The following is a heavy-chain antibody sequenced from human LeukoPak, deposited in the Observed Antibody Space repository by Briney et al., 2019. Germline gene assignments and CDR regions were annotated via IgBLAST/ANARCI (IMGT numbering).Heavy chain of an antibody. J-gene: IGHJ3*02. V-gene: IGHV4-59*01. D-gene: IGHD5-18*01. Sequence: SETLSLTCTVSGGSISSYYWSWIRQPPGKGLEWIGYIYYSGSTNYNPSLKSRVTISVDTSKNQFSLKLSSVTAADTAVYYCAGAERGYSYGEDAFDSWGQGTMVTVSS. CDR1: GGSISSYY. CDR3: AGAERGYSYGEDAFDS. CDR2: IYYSGST.